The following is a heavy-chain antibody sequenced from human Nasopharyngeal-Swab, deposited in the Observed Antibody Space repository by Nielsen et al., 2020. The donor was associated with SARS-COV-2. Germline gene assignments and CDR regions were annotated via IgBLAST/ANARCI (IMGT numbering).Heavy chain of an antibody. CDR1: GGSISSYY. J-gene: IGHJ6*03. CDR2: IYSSGST. D-gene: IGHD5-12*01. V-gene: IGHV4-59*01. Sequence: GSLTLSCTVSGGSISSYYWSWIRQPPGKGLEWIRYIYSSGSTNYNPSLKNRVTISVHTSKNQFSLKLSSVTAADTAVYYCARAQYSGYDYYYYMDVWGKGTTVTVSS. CDR3: ARAQYSGYDYYYYMDV.